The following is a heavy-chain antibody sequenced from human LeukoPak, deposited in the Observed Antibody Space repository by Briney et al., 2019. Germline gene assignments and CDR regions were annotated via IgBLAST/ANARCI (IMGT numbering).Heavy chain of an antibody. Sequence: GGSLRLSCAASGFTFSSYAMSWVRQAPGKGLEWVSSISSRNTYIYYADSVKGRFTVSRDNAKNSLYLQMNSLRAEDTAIYYCTRILWVGEGIDTFDIWGQGTMVTVSS. V-gene: IGHV3-21*04. D-gene: IGHD3-10*01. CDR1: GFTFSSYA. CDR2: ISSRNTYI. J-gene: IGHJ3*02. CDR3: TRILWVGEGIDTFDI.